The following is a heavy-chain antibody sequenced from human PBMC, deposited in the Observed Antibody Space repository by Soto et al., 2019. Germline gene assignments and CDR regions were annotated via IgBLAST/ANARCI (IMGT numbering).Heavy chain of an antibody. D-gene: IGHD2-15*01. CDR3: VKESLGYCSGGSCYRGGFDI. CDR1: GLTFISYG. J-gene: IGHJ3*02. Sequence: PGGSLRLSCSASGLTFISYGRHWISQTKGKGLEYVSAISSNGGSTFYADSVKGRFTVSRDNSKNTLYLQMSSLRAEDTAVYYYVKESLGYCSGGSCYRGGFDIWGHGTMVTVSS. V-gene: IGHV3-64D*08. CDR2: ISSNGGST.